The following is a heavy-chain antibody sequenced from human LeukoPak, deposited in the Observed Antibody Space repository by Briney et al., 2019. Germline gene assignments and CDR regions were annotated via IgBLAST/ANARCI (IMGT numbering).Heavy chain of an antibody. V-gene: IGHV4-59*08. CDR3: ARQGSGSYYVSSRDWYFDL. CDR2: IYYSGST. CDR1: GGSISSYY. Sequence: PSETLSLTCTVSGGSISSYYWSWIRQPPGKGLEWIGYIYYSGSTNYNPSLKSRVTISVDTTKNQFSLKLSSVTAADTAVYYCARQGSGSYYVSSRDWYFDLWGRGTLVTVSS. D-gene: IGHD1-26*01. J-gene: IGHJ2*01.